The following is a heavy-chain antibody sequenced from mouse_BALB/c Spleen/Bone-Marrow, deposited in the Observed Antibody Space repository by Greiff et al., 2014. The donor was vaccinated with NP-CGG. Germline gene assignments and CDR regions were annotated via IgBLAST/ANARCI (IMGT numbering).Heavy chain of an antibody. D-gene: IGHD2-14*01. J-gene: IGHJ1*01. Sequence: DVKLQESGAELVKPGASVKLSCTASGFNIKDTYIHWVKQRPEQGLEWIGRIDPANGNTKYDPKFQSKATITADTSSNTAYLQLSSLTAEDTAVYYCSNYRGGWYFDVWGAGTTVTVSS. CDR2: IDPANGNT. CDR1: GFNIKDTY. CDR3: SNYRGGWYFDV. V-gene: IGHV14-3*02.